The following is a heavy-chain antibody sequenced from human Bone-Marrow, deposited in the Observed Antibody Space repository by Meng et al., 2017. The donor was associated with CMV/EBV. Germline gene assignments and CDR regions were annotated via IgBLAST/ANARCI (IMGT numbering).Heavy chain of an antibody. CDR1: GFTVSSNY. CDR3: ARDRKPGY. CDR2: IYSGGST. V-gene: IGHV3-53*01. D-gene: IGHD1-14*01. Sequence: GESLKISCAASGFTVSSNYMSWVRQAPGKGLEWVSVIYSGGSTYYADSVKGRFTISRDNAKNSLYLQMNSLRTEDTAVYYCARDRKPGYWGQGTRVTGSS. J-gene: IGHJ4*02.